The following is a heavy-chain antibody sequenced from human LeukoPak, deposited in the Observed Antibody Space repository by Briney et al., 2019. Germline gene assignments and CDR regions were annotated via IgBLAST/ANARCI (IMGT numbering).Heavy chain of an antibody. Sequence: EGSLRLSCAASGFTFSSYGMHWVRQAPGKGLEWVAVISYDGSNKYYADSVKGRFTISRDNSKNTLYLQMNSLRAEDTAVYYCAKDNYYGSGSYYSFLYGMDVWGKGTTVTVSS. CDR1: GFTFSSYG. CDR3: AKDNYYGSGSYYSFLYGMDV. V-gene: IGHV3-30*18. CDR2: ISYDGSNK. J-gene: IGHJ6*04. D-gene: IGHD3-10*01.